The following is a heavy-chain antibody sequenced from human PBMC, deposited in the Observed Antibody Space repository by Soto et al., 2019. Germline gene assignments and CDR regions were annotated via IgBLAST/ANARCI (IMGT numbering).Heavy chain of an antibody. Sequence: QVQLVQSGGEVKRPGASVKVSCKTSGYTFSNYGITWVRQAPGQPLEWLGWISLYSDGTNHAQKFQGRVSMTTDTSTTTAYMELGSLRSDDTAVYYCARVVPGAEAWFGPWGQGTLVTVSS. CDR3: ARVVPGAEAWFGP. CDR2: ISLYSDGT. D-gene: IGHD2-2*01. J-gene: IGHJ5*02. V-gene: IGHV1-18*01. CDR1: GYTFSNYG.